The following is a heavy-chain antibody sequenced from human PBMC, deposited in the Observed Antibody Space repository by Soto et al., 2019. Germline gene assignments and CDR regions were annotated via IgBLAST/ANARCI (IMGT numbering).Heavy chain of an antibody. CDR2: INPDSGGT. D-gene: IGHD6-13*01. Sequence: QVQLVQSEAEVKKPGASVKVSCKASGYTFTGYYMHWVLQAPGQGLEWMGWINPDSGGTNYAQKFQGRVTMTRDTSISTAYMELSRLRSDDTAVYYCARWGDYSSSWYARYYYYGMDVWGQGTTVTVSS. V-gene: IGHV1-2*02. J-gene: IGHJ6*02. CDR1: GYTFTGYY. CDR3: ARWGDYSSSWYARYYYYGMDV.